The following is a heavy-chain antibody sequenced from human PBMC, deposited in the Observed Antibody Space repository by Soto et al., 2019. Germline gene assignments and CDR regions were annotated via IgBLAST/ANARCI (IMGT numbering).Heavy chain of an antibody. D-gene: IGHD4-17*01. CDR2: VYHSGST. CDR3: ATRAPIDGDPY. J-gene: IGHJ4*02. Sequence: QVQLQESGPGLVKPSETLSLTCDVSGASISSPTWWTWVRQPPGKGLEWIGEVYHSGSTNYNSSLKSRVTISVDKSKNQFSLRLTSVTAADPAVYYCATRAPIDGDPYWGQGTLVTVSS. V-gene: IGHV4-4*02. CDR1: GASISSPTW.